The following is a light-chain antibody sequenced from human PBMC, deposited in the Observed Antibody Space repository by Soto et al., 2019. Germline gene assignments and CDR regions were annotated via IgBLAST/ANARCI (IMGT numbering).Light chain of an antibody. CDR2: GAS. V-gene: IGKV3-15*01. J-gene: IGKJ5*01. CDR3: QQYSNWPT. Sequence: EIVMTQSPATLSVSPGERATLSCRASQSVSRNLAWYQQRPGQAPRLLISGASTRATGIAARFSGSGSGREFTLTISSLQSEDSALYYCQQYSNWPTFGHGTRLEIK. CDR1: QSVSRN.